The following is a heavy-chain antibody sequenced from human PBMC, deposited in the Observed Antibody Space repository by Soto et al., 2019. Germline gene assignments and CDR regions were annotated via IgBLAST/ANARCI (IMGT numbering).Heavy chain of an antibody. D-gene: IGHD2-21*02. J-gene: IGHJ4*02. Sequence: EGQLLQSGGDLVQPGGSLRLSCAGSGLTLRSYAMTWIRQTPEKGLEWVSTISGRSGVPSYADSVNGRFTVSRDNAKNSLSLQMNSLTDEDTAIYYCASEALCGADCYFFEYWGPGTLVTVSS. CDR1: GLTLRSYA. CDR2: ISGRSGVP. CDR3: ASEALCGADCYFFEY. V-gene: IGHV3-23*01.